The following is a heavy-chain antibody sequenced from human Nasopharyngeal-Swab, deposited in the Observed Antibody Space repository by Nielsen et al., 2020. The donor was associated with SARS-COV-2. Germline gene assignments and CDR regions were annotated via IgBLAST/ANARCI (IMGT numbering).Heavy chain of an antibody. CDR3: ARDFGWLQSAYYYYYMDV. Sequence: SETLSLTCTVPGGSISSGSYYWSWIRQPAGKGLEWIGRIYTSGSTNYNPSLKSRVTISVDTSKNQFSLKLSSVTAADTAVYYCARDFGWLQSAYYYYYMDVWGKGTTVTVSS. CDR2: IYTSGST. D-gene: IGHD5-24*01. CDR1: GGSISSGSYY. V-gene: IGHV4-61*02. J-gene: IGHJ6*03.